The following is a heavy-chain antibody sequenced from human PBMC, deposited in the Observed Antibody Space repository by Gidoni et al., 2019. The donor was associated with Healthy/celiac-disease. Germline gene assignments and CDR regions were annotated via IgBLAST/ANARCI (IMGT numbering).Heavy chain of an antibody. CDR2: MNPNSLNT. CDR1: GYIFTSYD. CDR3: ARSIVGAHHPFDY. V-gene: IGHV1-8*01. J-gene: IGHJ4*02. D-gene: IGHD1-26*01. Sequence: QVQLVQSGAEVKKPGASVKVSCTASGYIFTSYDINWVRQATGQGLEWMGWMNPNSLNTGYAQKFQGRVTMTRNTSISTAYMELSSLRSEDTAVYYCARSIVGAHHPFDYWGQGTLVTVSS.